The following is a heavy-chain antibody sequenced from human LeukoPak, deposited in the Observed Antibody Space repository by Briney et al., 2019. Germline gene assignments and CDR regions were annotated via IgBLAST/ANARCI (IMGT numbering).Heavy chain of an antibody. CDR2: INPNSGGT. CDR1: GYTFTGYY. J-gene: IGHJ6*02. D-gene: IGHD3-3*01. Sequence: ASVTVSCKASGYTFTGYYMHWVRQAPGQGLEWMGWINPNSGGTNYSQKFQGRVTITRDTSASTAYMELSSLRSEDTAVYYRARDPPRITIFGVVTFLYYGMDVWGQGTTVTVSS. CDR3: ARDPPRITIFGVVTFLYYGMDV. V-gene: IGHV1-2*02.